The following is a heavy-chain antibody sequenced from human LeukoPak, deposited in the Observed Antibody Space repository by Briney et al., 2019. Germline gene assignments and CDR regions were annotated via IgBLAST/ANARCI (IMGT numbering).Heavy chain of an antibody. J-gene: IGHJ4*02. CDR3: VKDRDCSSTSCYLPFSY. CDR1: GFTFSTSL. CDR2: ISANGDSA. V-gene: IGHV3-64D*09. Sequence: GGPLRLSCSASGFTFSTSLMHWVRQAPGKGLQYVSAISANGDSAYYADSVRGRFTVSRDNSKNTMFLQMTNLRAEDMAMYYCVKDRDCSSTSCYLPFSYWGQGTLVTVSS. D-gene: IGHD2-2*01.